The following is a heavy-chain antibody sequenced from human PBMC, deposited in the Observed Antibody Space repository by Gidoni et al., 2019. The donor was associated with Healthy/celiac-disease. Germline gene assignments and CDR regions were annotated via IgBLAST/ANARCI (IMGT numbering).Heavy chain of an antibody. CDR3: ARDIRWGYGGNSVFDY. D-gene: IGHD4-17*01. CDR1: GCTFSSYG. J-gene: IGHJ4*02. CDR2: IWYDGSNK. Sequence: QVQLVESGGGVVQPGRSLRLSCAASGCTFSSYGMHWVRQAPGKGLEWVAVIWYDGSNKYYADSVKGRFTISRDNSKNTLYLQMNSLRAEDTAVYYCARDIRWGYGGNSVFDYWGQGTLVTVSS. V-gene: IGHV3-33*01.